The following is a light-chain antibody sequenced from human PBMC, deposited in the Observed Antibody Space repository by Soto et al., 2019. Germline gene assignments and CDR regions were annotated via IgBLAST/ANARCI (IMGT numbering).Light chain of an antibody. Sequence: NFMLTQPHSVSESPGKTVTISCTRSSGSIASNYVQWYQLRPGSSPTTVIFEDNQRPSGVPDRFSGSIDRSSKSASLTISGLRTEDEADYYCQSYDSSNVVFGGGTKLTVL. CDR3: QSYDSSNVV. CDR2: EDN. J-gene: IGLJ2*01. V-gene: IGLV6-57*01. CDR1: SGSIASNY.